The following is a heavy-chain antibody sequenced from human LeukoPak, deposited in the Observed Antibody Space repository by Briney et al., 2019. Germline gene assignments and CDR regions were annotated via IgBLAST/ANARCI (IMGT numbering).Heavy chain of an antibody. CDR2: ISSSSSYI. J-gene: IGHJ4*02. Sequence: PGGSLRLSCAASGFTFSSYSMNWVRQAPGKGLEWVSSISSSSSYIYYADSVKGRFTISRDNAKNSLYLQMNSLRAEDTAVYYCASSSSFIFWGTEHPDYWGQGTLVTVSS. CDR1: GFTFSSYS. V-gene: IGHV3-21*01. D-gene: IGHD6-13*01. CDR3: ASSSSFIFWGTEHPDY.